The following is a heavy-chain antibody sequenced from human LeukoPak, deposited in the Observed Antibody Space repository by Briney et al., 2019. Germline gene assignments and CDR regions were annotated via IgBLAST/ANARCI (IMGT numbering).Heavy chain of an antibody. Sequence: GGSLRLSCAASGFTFSSYSMNWVRQAPGKGLEWVSSISSSSSYIYYADSVKGRFTISRDNAKNSLYLQMNSLRAEDTGVCYCARDTLTDFDYWGQGTLVTVSS. CDR1: GFTFSSYS. V-gene: IGHV3-21*01. J-gene: IGHJ4*02. D-gene: IGHD4/OR15-4a*01. CDR3: ARDTLTDFDY. CDR2: ISSSSSYI.